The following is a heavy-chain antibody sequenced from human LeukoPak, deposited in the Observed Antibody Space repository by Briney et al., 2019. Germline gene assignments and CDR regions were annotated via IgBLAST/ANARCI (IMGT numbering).Heavy chain of an antibody. CDR3: ARESDYGSGSYPDY. J-gene: IGHJ4*02. CDR1: GYIFTSYN. D-gene: IGHD3-10*01. V-gene: IGHV1-46*01. CDR2: INPSGGST. Sequence: ASVKVSCKASGYIFTSYNINWVRQAPGQGLEWMGIINPSGGSTNYAQKLQGRVTMTTDTSTSTAYMELRSLRSDDTAVYYCARESDYGSGSYPDYWGQGTLVTVSS.